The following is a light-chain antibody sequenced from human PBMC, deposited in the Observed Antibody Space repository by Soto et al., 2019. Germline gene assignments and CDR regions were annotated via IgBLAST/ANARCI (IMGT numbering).Light chain of an antibody. CDR3: QQYHTYPVWT. V-gene: IGKV1-5*03. CDR2: KAS. Sequence: DIQMTQSPSTLSASVGDRVTITCRASQSISKHLAWFQQKPGKAPKLLISKASTLQTGVPSRFSGSGYGTEFTLTISSLQPDDFATYYCQQYHTYPVWTFGQGTKVEIK. CDR1: QSISKH. J-gene: IGKJ1*01.